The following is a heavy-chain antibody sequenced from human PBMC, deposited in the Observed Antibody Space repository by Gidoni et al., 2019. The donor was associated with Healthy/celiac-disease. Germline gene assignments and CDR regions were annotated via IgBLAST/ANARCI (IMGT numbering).Heavy chain of an antibody. CDR2: ISGDGGST. V-gene: IGHV3-43*02. Sequence: EVQLVESGGGVVQPGGSLRLSCAASGFTFDDYAMHWVRQAPGKGLEWVSLISGDGGSTYYADSVKGRFTISRDNSKNSLYLQMNSLRTEDTALYYCAKPLGYCSGGSCQYYYGMDVWGQGTTVTVSS. CDR1: GFTFDDYA. CDR3: AKPLGYCSGGSCQYYYGMDV. D-gene: IGHD2-15*01. J-gene: IGHJ6*02.